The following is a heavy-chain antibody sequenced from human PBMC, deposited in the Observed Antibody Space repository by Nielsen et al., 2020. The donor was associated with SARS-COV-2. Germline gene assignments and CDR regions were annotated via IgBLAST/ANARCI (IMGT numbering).Heavy chain of an antibody. J-gene: IGHJ6*03. Sequence: SETLSLTCTVSGGSISSGGYYWSWIRQHPGKGLEWIGYIYYSGSTYYNPSLKSRVTISVDTSKNQFSLKLSSVTAADTAVYYCARGVTVAGDYYYYYMDVWGKGTTVTVSS. CDR3: ARGVTVAGDYYYYYMDV. CDR1: GGSISSGGYY. V-gene: IGHV4-31*03. D-gene: IGHD6-19*01. CDR2: IYYSGST.